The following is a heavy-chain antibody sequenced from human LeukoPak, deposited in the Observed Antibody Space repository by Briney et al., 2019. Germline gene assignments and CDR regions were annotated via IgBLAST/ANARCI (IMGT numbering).Heavy chain of an antibody. CDR3: ATDVSNQNAYSSRG. D-gene: IGHD6-13*01. CDR1: ADTFSGYY. CDR2: INPHNGGT. J-gene: IGHJ4*02. V-gene: IGHV1-2*02. Sequence: ASVKVSCKASADTFSGYYIHWVRQAPGQGLEWMGWINPHNGGTKYAEKFQGRVTMTRDSSINTAYMELSSLRSEDTAVYYCATDVSNQNAYSSRGWGQGTLVTVSS.